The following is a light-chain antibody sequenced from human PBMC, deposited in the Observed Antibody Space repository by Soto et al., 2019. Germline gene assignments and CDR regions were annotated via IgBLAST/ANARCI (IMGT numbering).Light chain of an antibody. CDR2: DAS. CDR1: QSITTW. Sequence: IQMAHSPSTLSASVLYRVTITCLASQSITTWLAWYQQKPGKAPKLLIYDASSLESGVPSRFSGSGSGTEFTLTISSLQPDDFATYYCRQYNSYPWTFGQGTKVDIK. J-gene: IGKJ1*01. CDR3: RQYNSYPWT. V-gene: IGKV1-5*01.